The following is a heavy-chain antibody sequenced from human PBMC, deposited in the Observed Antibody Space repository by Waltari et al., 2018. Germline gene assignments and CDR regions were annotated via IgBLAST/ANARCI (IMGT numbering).Heavy chain of an antibody. J-gene: IGHJ4*02. CDR1: GGSISSSSYY. CDR3: ALSIAVAAQGGNFDY. D-gene: IGHD6-19*01. CDR2: IYYSGST. V-gene: IGHV4-39*01. Sequence: QLQLQESGHGLVKPSETLSLTCPVSGGSISSSSYYWGWIRQPPGKGLDWIGSIYYSGSTYYNPSLKSRVTISVDTSKNQFSLKLSSVTAADTAVYYCALSIAVAAQGGNFDYWGQGTLVTVSS.